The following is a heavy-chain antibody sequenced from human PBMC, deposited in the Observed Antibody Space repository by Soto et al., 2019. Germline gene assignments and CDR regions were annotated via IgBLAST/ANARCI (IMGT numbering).Heavy chain of an antibody. Sequence: QVQLQESGPGLVKPSQTLSLTCTVSGGSIRSGGYYWRWIRQHPGKGLEWIGYIYYSGSTYYNPSLRSRVTISVDTSNNQFSLKPSSVTAADTAVYYCASWPQLEPRFDYWGQGTLVTVSS. D-gene: IGHD1-1*01. V-gene: IGHV4-31*03. CDR3: ASWPQLEPRFDY. CDR1: GGSIRSGGYY. CDR2: IYYSGST. J-gene: IGHJ4*02.